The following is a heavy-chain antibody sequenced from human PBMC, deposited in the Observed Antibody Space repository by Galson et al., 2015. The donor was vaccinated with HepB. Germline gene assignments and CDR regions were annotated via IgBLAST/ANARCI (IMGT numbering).Heavy chain of an antibody. CDR1: GFTFSSYA. V-gene: IGHV3-30-3*01. CDR3: ARDRYTDYKSWGPNDY. J-gene: IGHJ4*02. CDR2: ISYDGSNT. D-gene: IGHD5-12*01. Sequence: SLRLSCAASGFTFSSYAMHWVRQAPGKGLEWVAVISYDGSNTYYTDSVKGRFTISRDNSKNTLFVQMNSLRVEDTAVYFCARDRYTDYKSWGPNDYWGQGTLVTVSS.